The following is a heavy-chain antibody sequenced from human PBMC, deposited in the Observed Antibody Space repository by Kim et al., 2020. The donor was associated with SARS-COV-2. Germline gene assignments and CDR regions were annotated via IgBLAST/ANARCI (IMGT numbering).Heavy chain of an antibody. CDR1: GFTFSSYA. D-gene: IGHD1-26*01. J-gene: IGHJ3*02. CDR2: IRGGGGVS. V-gene: IGHV3-23*01. CDR3: AKCSYSDGNDAFDM. Sequence: GGSLRLSCVASGFTFSSYAMSWVRQAPGKGLEWVSVIRGGGGVSFYEDSVKGRFTISRDNSKNTLFLQLSSLRVEDTAIYYCAKCSYSDGNDAFDMWCQGTIVTVSS.